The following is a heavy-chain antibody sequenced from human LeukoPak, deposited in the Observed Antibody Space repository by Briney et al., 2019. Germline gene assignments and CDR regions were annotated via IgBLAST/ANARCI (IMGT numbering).Heavy chain of an antibody. Sequence: PGGSLRLSCAASGFSFSSYWMHWVRQAPGTGLVWVSRIKSDGSTTNYADSVKGRFTISRDNSMNTLYLQMNSLRAEDTAVYFCAKGRDSSGRQYFQHWGEGALVTVSS. CDR2: IKSDGSTT. CDR3: AKGRDSSGRQYFQH. CDR1: GFSFSSYW. D-gene: IGHD3-22*01. V-gene: IGHV3-74*01. J-gene: IGHJ1*01.